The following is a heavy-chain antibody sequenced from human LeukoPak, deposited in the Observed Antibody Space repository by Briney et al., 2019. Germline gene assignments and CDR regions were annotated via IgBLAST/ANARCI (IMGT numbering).Heavy chain of an antibody. D-gene: IGHD3-10*01. J-gene: IGHJ4*02. V-gene: IGHV3-30*04. CDR3: VKEAYYGWGSSPTFYFDY. Sequence: GKSLRLSCVASGFSFSDSVIHWVRQAPGKGLEWVAVISHDVKTTYYADSAKGRFTISRDNSRNTVFLQMNRLRPEDTAVYYCVKEAYYGWGSSPTFYFDYWGQGTRSPSPQ. CDR2: ISHDVKTT. CDR1: GFSFSDSV.